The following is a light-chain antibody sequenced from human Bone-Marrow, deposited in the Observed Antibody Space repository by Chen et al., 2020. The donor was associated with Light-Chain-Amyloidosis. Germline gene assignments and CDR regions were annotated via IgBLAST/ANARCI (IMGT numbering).Light chain of an antibody. CDR1: NIGTTS. Sequence: YVLTQPSSVSVAPGQPATIACGGNNIGTTSVHWYQQTPGQAPLLVVYDDSDRPSGITGRLSGSNSGNTATLTISRVEAGDEADYYCQVWDRSSDRPVFGGGTKLTVL. J-gene: IGLJ3*02. V-gene: IGLV3-21*02. CDR3: QVWDRSSDRPV. CDR2: DDS.